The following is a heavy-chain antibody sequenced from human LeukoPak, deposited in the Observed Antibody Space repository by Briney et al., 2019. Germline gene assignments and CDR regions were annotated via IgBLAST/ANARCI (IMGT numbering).Heavy chain of an antibody. D-gene: IGHD3-10*01. CDR3: ATEAPGSYRFDN. Sequence: ASVKVSCKASGNIFTNHHLHWVRPAPGRGLEWMGAVYTDGGTITNTRSFQDRVTMTRDVSTRTVYMELSSLNSEDTAVYYCATEAPGSYRFDNWGQEILVTVSS. J-gene: IGHJ4*02. V-gene: IGHV1-46*01. CDR1: GNIFTNHH. CDR2: VYTDGGTI.